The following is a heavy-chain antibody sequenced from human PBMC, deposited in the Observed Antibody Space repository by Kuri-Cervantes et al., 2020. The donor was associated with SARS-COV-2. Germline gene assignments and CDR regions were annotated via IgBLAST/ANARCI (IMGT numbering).Heavy chain of an antibody. Sequence: SSVKVSCKASGGTFSSYSISWVRQAPGQGLEWMGGIIPIFGTANYAQKFQGRVTITADESTSTAYLELSSLRSEDTAVYCCAKIGPYYYDSNDYIASYYYGMDVWGQGTTVTVSS. CDR3: AKIGPYYYDSNDYIASYYYGMDV. D-gene: IGHD3-22*01. V-gene: IGHV1-69*13. CDR2: IIPIFGTA. CDR1: GGTFSSYS. J-gene: IGHJ6*02.